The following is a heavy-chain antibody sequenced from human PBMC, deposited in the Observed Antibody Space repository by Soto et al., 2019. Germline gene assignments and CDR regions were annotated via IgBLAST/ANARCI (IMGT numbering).Heavy chain of an antibody. D-gene: IGHD2-8*01. V-gene: IGHV3-23*01. CDR2: VRGNSYGA. CDR3: AKGKSENGVDWLDP. CDR1: GFMFENYA. J-gene: IGHJ5*02. Sequence: VGSLRLSCAASGFMFENYAMIWVRQAPGKGLEWVATVRGNSYGAYYADSVRGRFIISRDNSKNTMSLQLNSLRDDDTAIYYCAKGKSENGVDWLDPWGPGTLVTVSS.